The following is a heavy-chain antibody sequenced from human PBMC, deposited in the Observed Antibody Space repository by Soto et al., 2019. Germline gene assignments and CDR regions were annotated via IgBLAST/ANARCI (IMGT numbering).Heavy chain of an antibody. CDR3: VRGDDRVD. D-gene: IGHD1-1*01. J-gene: IGHJ4*02. Sequence: GGSLRLSCVGSGFSFSSYTMTWVRQAPGMGLEYLASISKSSSLTFYADSVRGRFIISRDNARDSLFLQMYSLRAEDTAVYYCVRGDDRVDWGQGTLVTVSS. CDR1: GFSFSSYT. CDR2: ISKSSSLT. V-gene: IGHV3-21*01.